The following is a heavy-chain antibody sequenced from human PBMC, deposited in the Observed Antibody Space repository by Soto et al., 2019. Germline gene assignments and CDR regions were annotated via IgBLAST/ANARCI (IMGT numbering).Heavy chain of an antibody. CDR3: AKGSGYSGYDWYWYFDL. Sequence: EVQLLESGGGLVQPGGSLRLSCAASGFTFSSYAMSWVRQAPGKGLEWVSAISGSGGSTYYADSVKGRFTISRDNSKNTLYLQMNSLRAEDTAVYYCAKGSGYSGYDWYWYFDLWGRGTLVTVSS. CDR1: GFTFSSYA. D-gene: IGHD5-12*01. V-gene: IGHV3-23*01. J-gene: IGHJ2*01. CDR2: ISGSGGST.